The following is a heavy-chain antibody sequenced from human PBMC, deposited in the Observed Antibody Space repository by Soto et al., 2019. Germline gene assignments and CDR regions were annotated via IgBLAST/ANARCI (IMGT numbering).Heavy chain of an antibody. J-gene: IGHJ4*02. CDR2: IIPLSGRT. V-gene: IGHV1-69*01. CDR3: GRGHDRRGFYLFDY. CDR1: GDTFSNYA. Sequence: QVQLVQSGAEVRKPGSSVKVSCKASGDTFSNYAVSWVRQAPGQGPEWMGGIIPLSGRTDYVQKFQGRITITADESMTTAYMELSGLRYEETAVYYCGRGHDRRGFYLFDYWGQGTLVTVSS. D-gene: IGHD3-22*01.